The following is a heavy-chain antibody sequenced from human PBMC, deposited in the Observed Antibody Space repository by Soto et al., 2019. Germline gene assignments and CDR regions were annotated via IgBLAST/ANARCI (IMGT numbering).Heavy chain of an antibody. CDR2: INHSGSN. CDR3: ARSLRGGIPAAGRPPGPFDI. CDR1: GGSFSGYY. V-gene: IGHV4-34*01. J-gene: IGHJ3*02. D-gene: IGHD6-13*01. Sequence: QVQLQQWGAGLLKPSETLSLICAVYGGSFSGYYWSWIRQPPGKGLEWIGEINHSGSNNYNPSLKGRVNKSVSTSKNQFSLRLSYVTAAGTAVYYCARSLRGGIPAAGRPPGPFDIWGQGTLVTVSS.